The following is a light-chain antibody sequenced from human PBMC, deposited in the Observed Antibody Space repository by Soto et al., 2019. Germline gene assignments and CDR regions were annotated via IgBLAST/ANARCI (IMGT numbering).Light chain of an antibody. CDR2: DAS. J-gene: IGKJ4*01. CDR1: QGVGRF. V-gene: IGKV3-11*01. CDR3: QHRGGWPLT. Sequence: ETVLTQSPATLSLSPGERAALSCRASQGVGRFLAWYQQKPGQAPRLLIYDASNRATGIPARFSGSGSGTDFTLAINNLEPEDFAVYYCQHRGGWPLTFGGGTKVEIK.